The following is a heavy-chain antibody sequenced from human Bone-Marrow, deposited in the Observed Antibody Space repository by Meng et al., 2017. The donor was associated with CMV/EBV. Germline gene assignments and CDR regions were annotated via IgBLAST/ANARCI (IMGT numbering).Heavy chain of an antibody. D-gene: IGHD3-9*01. CDR3: ARRLYYDILTGYYDCTWFDP. Sequence: GNYYSSWIRQQPGKVLEWTGSIYYSATTFYHPSLKSRVTLSVDTSKNQFSLKLASVTAADTAVYYCARRLYYDILTGYYDCTWFDPWGQGTLVTVSS. J-gene: IGHJ5*02. CDR1: GNYY. V-gene: IGHV4-31*02. CDR2: IYYSATT.